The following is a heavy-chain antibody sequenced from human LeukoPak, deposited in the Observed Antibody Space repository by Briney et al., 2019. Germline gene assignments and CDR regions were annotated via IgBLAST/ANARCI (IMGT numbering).Heavy chain of an antibody. D-gene: IGHD2-15*01. CDR2: INHSGST. V-gene: IGHV4-34*01. CDR1: GFTFSSYE. J-gene: IGHJ4*02. CDR3: ARDLKDCSGGSCYGIDY. Sequence: PGGSLRLSCAASGFTFSSYEMNWIRQSPGKGLEWIGEINHSGSTNHNPSLKSRVTISVDTSKNQFSLKLRSVTAADTAVYYCARDLKDCSGGSCYGIDYWGQGTLVTVSS.